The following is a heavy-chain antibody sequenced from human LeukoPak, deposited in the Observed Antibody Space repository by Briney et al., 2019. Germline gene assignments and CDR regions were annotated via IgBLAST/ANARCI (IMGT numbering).Heavy chain of an antibody. Sequence: ASVKVSCKVSGYTLTELSMHWVRQAPGKGLEWMGGFDPEDGETIYAQKFQGRVTMTEDTSTDTAYMELSSLRSEDTAVYYCATEHALVGATIISGHYWGQGTLVTVSS. CDR1: GYTLTELS. J-gene: IGHJ4*02. V-gene: IGHV1-24*01. CDR3: ATEHALVGATIISGHY. D-gene: IGHD1-26*01. CDR2: FDPEDGET.